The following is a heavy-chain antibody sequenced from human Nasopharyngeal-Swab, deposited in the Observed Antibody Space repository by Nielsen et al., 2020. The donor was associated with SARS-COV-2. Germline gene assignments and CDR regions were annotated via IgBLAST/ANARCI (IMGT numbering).Heavy chain of an antibody. CDR3: AKEGEGGPNYFEF. Sequence: GSLRLSCTVSGDSGISSYWCWLRQTPGKGLEWIGYIYQNGYTNYNPSLKSRITMSIETSRKQFSLRLRSATAADTAMYYCAKEGEGGPNYFEFWGQGNLVTVSS. D-gene: IGHD3-10*01. CDR2: IYQNGYT. J-gene: IGHJ4*02. V-gene: IGHV4-59*02. CDR1: GDSGISSY.